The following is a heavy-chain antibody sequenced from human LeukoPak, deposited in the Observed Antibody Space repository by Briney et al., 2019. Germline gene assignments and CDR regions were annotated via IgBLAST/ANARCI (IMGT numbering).Heavy chain of an antibody. Sequence: SVKVSCKASGGTFSSYAISWVRQAPGQGLEWMGRIIPIFGTANYAQKFQGRVTITADESTSTAYMELSSLRSEDTAVYYCARGEYYYDSSGYWVLDYWGQGTLVTVSS. CDR3: ARGEYYYDSSGYWVLDY. J-gene: IGHJ4*02. V-gene: IGHV1-69*13. D-gene: IGHD3-22*01. CDR2: IIPIFGTA. CDR1: GGTFSSYA.